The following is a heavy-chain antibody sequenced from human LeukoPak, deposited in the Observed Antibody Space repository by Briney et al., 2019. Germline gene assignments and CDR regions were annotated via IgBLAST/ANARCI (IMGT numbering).Heavy chain of an antibody. CDR3: ARSLAGPRARPSDY. V-gene: IGHV4-39*01. J-gene: IGHJ4*02. D-gene: IGHD6-19*01. CDR1: GGSISSSTY. CDR2: IYYSGST. Sequence: PSETLSLTCTVSGGSISSSTYWGWIRQPPGKGLEWIGTIYYSGSTYYNPSLKSRVTISVDTSKNQISLKLNSVTAADTAVYYCARSLAGPRARPSDYWGQGILVTVSS.